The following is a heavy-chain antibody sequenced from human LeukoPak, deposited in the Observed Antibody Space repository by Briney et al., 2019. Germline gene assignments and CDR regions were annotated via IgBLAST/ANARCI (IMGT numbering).Heavy chain of an antibody. V-gene: IGHV4-4*09. CDR3: ARGVNYDSSGYHDY. CDR1: GGSISSYY. CDR2: IYTSGST. J-gene: IGHJ4*02. D-gene: IGHD3-22*01. Sequence: TETLSLTSTVPGGSISSYYWSWIWQRPGKGLEWIGYIYTSGSTNYNPSLKSRVTISVDTPKNQFSLKLSSVTAANTAVYYCARGVNYDSSGYHDYWGQGTLVTVSS.